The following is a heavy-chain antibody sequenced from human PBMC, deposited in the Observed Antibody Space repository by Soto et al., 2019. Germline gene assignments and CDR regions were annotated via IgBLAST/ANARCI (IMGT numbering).Heavy chain of an antibody. J-gene: IGHJ1*01. CDR3: AIELHYYDSSGYGGPNEYFQH. Sequence: QVQLVQSGAEVKKPGSSVKVSCKASGGTFSSYAISWVRQAPGQGLEWMGGIIPIFGTANYAQKFQGRVTITADKSTSTAYMELSSLRSEDTAVHYCAIELHYYDSSGYGGPNEYFQHWGQGTLVTVSS. V-gene: IGHV1-69*06. CDR1: GGTFSSYA. D-gene: IGHD3-22*01. CDR2: IIPIFGTA.